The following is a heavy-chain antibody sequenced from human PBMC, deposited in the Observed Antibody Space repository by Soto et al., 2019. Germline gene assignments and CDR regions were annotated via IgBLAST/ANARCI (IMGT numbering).Heavy chain of an antibody. CDR3: AKDEYYYDSSGCLDY. CDR1: GFTFSSYA. CDR2: ISGSGGST. D-gene: IGHD3-22*01. J-gene: IGHJ4*02. V-gene: IGHV3-23*01. Sequence: GGSLRLSCAASGFTFSSYAMSWVRQAPGKGLEWVSAISGSGGSTYYADSVKGRFTISRDNSKNTLYLQMNSLRAEDTAVYYCAKDEYYYDSSGCLDYWGQGTLVTVSS.